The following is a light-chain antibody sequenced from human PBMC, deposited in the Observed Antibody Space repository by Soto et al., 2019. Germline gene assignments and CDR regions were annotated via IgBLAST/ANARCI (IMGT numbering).Light chain of an antibody. Sequence: SQMTQSPSTLSASLGDRVTITCRASQSISRWLAWYQQKPGKAPKLLIYAASNLQSGVPSRFSGSGSGTDFTLTISSLQPEDFATYFCQQSYSTPPWTFGQGPKVDIK. CDR3: QQSYSTPPWT. CDR1: QSISRW. V-gene: IGKV1-39*01. CDR2: AAS. J-gene: IGKJ1*01.